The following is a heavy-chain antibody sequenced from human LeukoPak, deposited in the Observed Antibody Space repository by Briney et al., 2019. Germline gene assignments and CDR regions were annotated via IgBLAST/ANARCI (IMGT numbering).Heavy chain of an antibody. CDR2: INPNSGGT. CDR1: GYTFTGYY. CDR3: ARGITIFGVGSPLMDV. Sequence: ASVKVSCKASGYTFTGYYMHWVRQAPGQGLEWMGWINPNSGGTNYAQKFQGRVTMTRDTSISTAYMELSRLRFDDTAVYYCARGITIFGVGSPLMDVWGQGTTVTVSS. V-gene: IGHV1-2*02. J-gene: IGHJ6*02. D-gene: IGHD3-3*01.